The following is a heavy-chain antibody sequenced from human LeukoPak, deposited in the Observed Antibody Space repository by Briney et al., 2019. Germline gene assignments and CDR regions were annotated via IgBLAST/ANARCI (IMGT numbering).Heavy chain of an antibody. J-gene: IGHJ6*02. CDR3: ARLPVVPADGYYGMDV. V-gene: IGHV4-59*08. CDR1: GGSISSYH. D-gene: IGHD2-2*01. CDR2: IYYSGST. Sequence: SETLSLTCTVSGGSISSYHWSWIRQPPGKGLEWIGYIYYSGSTNYNPSLKSRVTISVDTSKNQFSLKLSSVTAADTAVYYCARLPVVPADGYYGMDVWGQGTTVTVSS.